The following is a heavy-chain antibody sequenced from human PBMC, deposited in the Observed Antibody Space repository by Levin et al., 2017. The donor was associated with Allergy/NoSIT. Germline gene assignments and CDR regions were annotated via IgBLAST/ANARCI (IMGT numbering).Heavy chain of an antibody. CDR3: ASVPLQYNWNTRDY. V-gene: IGHV4-4*02. CDR2: IYHGGNT. Sequence: SETLSLTCVVSGDSISSSKWWNWVRQPPGTGLAWIGEIYHGGNTNYNPSLKSRVTMSVDKSKNQFSLKLSSVTAADTAVYYCASVPLQYNWNTRDYWGQGTLVTVSS. CDR1: GDSISSSKW. J-gene: IGHJ4*02. D-gene: IGHD1-1*01.